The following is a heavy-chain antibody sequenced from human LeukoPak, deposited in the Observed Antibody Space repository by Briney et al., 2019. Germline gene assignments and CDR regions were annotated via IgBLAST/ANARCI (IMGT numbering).Heavy chain of an antibody. CDR1: GFTFSTYN. CDR3: ARDGVGMYGMDV. J-gene: IGHJ6*02. D-gene: IGHD1-14*01. V-gene: IGHV3-21*01. Sequence: GGSLRLSCAASGFTFSTYNMNWVRQAPGKGLEWVSSISSSSRYIYYADSLKGRFTISRDNAKNSLYLQMNSLRAEDTAVYYCARDGVGMYGMDVWGRGTTVTVSS. CDR2: ISSSSRYI.